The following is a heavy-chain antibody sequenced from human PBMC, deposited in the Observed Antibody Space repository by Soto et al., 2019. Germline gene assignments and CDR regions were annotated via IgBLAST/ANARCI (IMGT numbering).Heavy chain of an antibody. Sequence: QVQLQQSGAGLLKPSETLSLTCAVYGESFSGYIWTWIRQTPGKGLQWIGQINHSGSASYNPSLTSRVTISVHTSNSEFSLELSSVSDADTAVYDSARGLITGSHYSGGWYYFDSWGQGTQVTVSS. CDR1: GESFSGYI. V-gene: IGHV4-34*01. D-gene: IGHD6-19*01. J-gene: IGHJ4*02. CDR3: ARGLITGSHYSGGWYYFDS. CDR2: INHSGSA.